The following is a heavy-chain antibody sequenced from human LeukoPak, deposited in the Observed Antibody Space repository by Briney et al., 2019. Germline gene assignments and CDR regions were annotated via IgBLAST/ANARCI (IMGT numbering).Heavy chain of an antibody. V-gene: IGHV3-30*02. Sequence: GGSLRLSCAASGFTFSSCAMHWVRQAPGKGLEWVAFIRYDGSNKYYGDSVKGRFTISRDNSKNTLYLQMNSLRAEDTAVYYCAKAKRTVTTIYYYYMDVWGKGTTVTVSS. CDR1: GFTFSSCA. CDR3: AKAKRTVTTIYYYYMDV. CDR2: IRYDGSNK. D-gene: IGHD4-17*01. J-gene: IGHJ6*03.